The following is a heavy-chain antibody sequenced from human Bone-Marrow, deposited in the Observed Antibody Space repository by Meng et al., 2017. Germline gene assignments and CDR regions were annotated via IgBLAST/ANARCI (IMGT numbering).Heavy chain of an antibody. D-gene: IGHD4-23*01. CDR3: TTVVGGWKVDY. CDR2: IKSKTDGGTT. CDR1: GFTVSNAW. Sequence: ARLVGSGGGLVKPGGSFRLSCAASGFTVSNAWMSWVRQAPGKGLEWVGRIKSKTDGGTTDYAAPVKGRFTISRDDSKNTLYLQMNSLKTEDTAVYYCTTVVGGWKVDYWGQGTLVTVSS. J-gene: IGHJ4*02. V-gene: IGHV3-15*01.